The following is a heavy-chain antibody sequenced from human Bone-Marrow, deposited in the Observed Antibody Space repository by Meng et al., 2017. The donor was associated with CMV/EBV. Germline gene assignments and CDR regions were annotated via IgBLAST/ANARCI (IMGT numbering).Heavy chain of an antibody. J-gene: IGHJ4*02. CDR1: GFTFSSYW. V-gene: IGHV3-7*01. CDR3: ARDGRFGELFDY. Sequence: GESLKISCAASGFTFSSYWMSWVRQAPGKGLEWVANIKQDGSEKYYVDSVKGRFTISRDNAKNSLYLQMNSLRAEDTAVYYCARDGRFGELFDYWGQGTLVTVSS. D-gene: IGHD3-10*01. CDR2: IKQDGSEK.